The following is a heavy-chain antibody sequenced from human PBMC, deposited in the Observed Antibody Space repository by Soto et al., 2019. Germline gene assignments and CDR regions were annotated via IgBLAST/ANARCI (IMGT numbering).Heavy chain of an antibody. V-gene: IGHV4-38-2*02. CDR3: ARVHVIVVAGSTFDY. CDR1: GDSISSGSY. J-gene: IGHJ4*03. CDR2: IYHGGTT. Sequence: SETLSLTCTVSGDSISSGSYWGWIRQPPGEGPEWIASIYHGGTTFYNPSLKSRVSISVDTSKNQFSLSLTSVTAADTATYYCARVHVIVVAGSTFDYWGPGTMVTVYS. D-gene: IGHD6-19*01.